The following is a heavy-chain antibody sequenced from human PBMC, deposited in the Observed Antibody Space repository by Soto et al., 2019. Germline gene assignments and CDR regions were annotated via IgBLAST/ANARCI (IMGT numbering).Heavy chain of an antibody. V-gene: IGHV1-18*01. D-gene: IGHD6-19*01. CDR3: SRDAVARGYYYYMDV. CDR2: ISAYNGNT. CDR1: GYTFTSYG. Sequence: ASEKVSCKASGYTFTSYGISWVRQAPGQGLEWMGWISAYNGNTNYAQKLQGRVTMTTDTSTSTAYMELRSLRSDDTAVYYCSRDAVARGYYYYMDVWGTGTTVTVSS. J-gene: IGHJ6*03.